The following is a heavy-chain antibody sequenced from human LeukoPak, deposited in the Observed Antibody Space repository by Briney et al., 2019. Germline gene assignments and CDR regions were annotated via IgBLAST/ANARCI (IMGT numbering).Heavy chain of an antibody. V-gene: IGHV1-69*04. CDR2: IIPILGIA. D-gene: IGHD3-10*01. Sequence: SVKVSCKASGGTFSSYAISWVRQAPGQGLEWMGRIIPILGIANYAQKFQGRVTITADKSTSTAYMELSSLRSEDTAVYYCARIWPGDNWFDPWGQGTLVTVSP. J-gene: IGHJ5*02. CDR1: GGTFSSYA. CDR3: ARIWPGDNWFDP.